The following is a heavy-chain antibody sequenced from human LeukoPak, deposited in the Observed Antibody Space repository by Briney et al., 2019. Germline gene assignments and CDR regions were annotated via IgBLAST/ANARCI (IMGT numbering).Heavy chain of an antibody. CDR2: ISSSSSTI. CDR3: ARPGYYYGSGTHGGAFDI. V-gene: IGHV3-48*04. CDR1: GFTFSSYS. D-gene: IGHD3-10*01. Sequence: GGSLRLSCAASGFTFSSYSMNWVRQAPGKGLEWVSYISSSSSTIYYADSVKGRFTISRDNAKNSLYLQMNSLRAEDTAVYYCARPGYYYGSGTHGGAFDIWGQGTMVTVSS. J-gene: IGHJ3*02.